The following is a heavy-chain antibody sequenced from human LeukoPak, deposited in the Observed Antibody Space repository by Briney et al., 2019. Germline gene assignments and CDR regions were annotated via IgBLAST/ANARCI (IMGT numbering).Heavy chain of an antibody. CDR3: ARDRVLGSGSSDI. Sequence: GWSLRLSCAASGFTFSSYWMHWVRQAPGKGLVWVSRIYSDGSFTNYADSVTGRFTISRDNAKNALYLQMNSLRAEDTAVYYCARDRVLGSGSSDIWGQGTLVTVSS. D-gene: IGHD3-10*01. J-gene: IGHJ4*02. V-gene: IGHV3-74*01. CDR1: GFTFSSYW. CDR2: IYSDGSFT.